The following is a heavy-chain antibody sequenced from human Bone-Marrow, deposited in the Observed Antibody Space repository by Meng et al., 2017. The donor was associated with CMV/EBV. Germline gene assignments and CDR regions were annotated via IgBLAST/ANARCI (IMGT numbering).Heavy chain of an antibody. CDR2: INPSGGST. CDR1: GYTFTSYY. Sequence: ASVKVSCKASGYTFTSYYMHWVRQAPGQGLEWMGIINPSGGSTSYAQKFQGRVTMTRDTSTSTVYVELSSLRSEDTAVYYCARALGATEGWFDPWGQGTLVTVSS. V-gene: IGHV1-46*01. CDR3: ARALGATEGWFDP. J-gene: IGHJ5*02. D-gene: IGHD1-26*01.